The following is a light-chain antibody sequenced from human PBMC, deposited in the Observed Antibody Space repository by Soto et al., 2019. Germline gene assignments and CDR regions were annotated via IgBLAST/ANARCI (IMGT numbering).Light chain of an antibody. V-gene: IGLV2-14*01. J-gene: IGLJ1*01. CDR2: DVS. CDR3: TSYTSDSTYV. Sequence: QAVLTQPASVSGYPGQSITISYTGTSTDVGRYNYVSWYQQHPGKAPKLMVYDVSNRPSWVSNRFSGSKSGITASLTISGLQAEDEADYYCTSYTSDSTYVFGTGTKVTVL. CDR1: STDVGRYNY.